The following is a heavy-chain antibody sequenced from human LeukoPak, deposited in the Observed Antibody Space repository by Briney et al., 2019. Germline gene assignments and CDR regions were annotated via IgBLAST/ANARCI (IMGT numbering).Heavy chain of an antibody. D-gene: IGHD6-13*01. CDR1: GFTFSDYS. CDR3: ARFIAAPYYFDY. Sequence: GGSLRLSCAASGFTFSDYSMNWVRQAPGKGLEWVSSISSSSSYIFYADSVRGRFSISRDNAKNSLYLQMNSLRAEDTAVYYCARFIAAPYYFDYWGRGTLVTVSS. V-gene: IGHV3-21*01. CDR2: ISSSSSYI. J-gene: IGHJ4*02.